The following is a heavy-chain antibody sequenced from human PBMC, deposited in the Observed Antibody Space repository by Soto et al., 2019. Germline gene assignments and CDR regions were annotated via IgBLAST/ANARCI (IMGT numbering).Heavy chain of an antibody. J-gene: IGHJ4*02. V-gene: IGHV2-5*02. CDR1: GFSLSTSGVG. CDR2: IYWDDDK. Sequence: QITLKESGPTLVKPTQTLTLTCTFSGFSLSTSGVGVGWIRQPPGNALEWLALIYWDDDKRYTPSLKSRLTTTTDTSKNPVVLTMTYMDPVDTATYYCDPSHVIRYFDWLPQYVDYWGQGTLVTVSS. CDR3: DPSHVIRYFDWLPQYVDY. D-gene: IGHD3-9*01.